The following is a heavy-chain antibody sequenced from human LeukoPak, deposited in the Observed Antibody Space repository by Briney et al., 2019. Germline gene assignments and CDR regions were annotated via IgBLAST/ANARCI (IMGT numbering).Heavy chain of an antibody. CDR2: IRSKTNTYAT. CDR1: GFTFSGSA. D-gene: IGHD2-15*01. J-gene: IGHJ3*02. Sequence: GGSLRLSCVASGFTFSGSAMHWVRQASGKGLEWVGHIRSKTNTYATAYAASVKGRFTISRDDSKNTAHLQMNSLKTEDTAVYYCTRHEGYCSGGRCYFSHAFDIWDQGTMVTVSS. CDR3: TRHEGYCSGGRCYFSHAFDI. V-gene: IGHV3-73*01.